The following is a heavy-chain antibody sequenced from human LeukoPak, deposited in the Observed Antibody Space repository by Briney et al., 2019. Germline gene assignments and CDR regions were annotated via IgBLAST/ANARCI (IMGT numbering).Heavy chain of an antibody. CDR2: ISSSSSYI. V-gene: IGHV3-21*01. CDR1: GFTFSSYS. D-gene: IGHD4/OR15-4a*01. CDR3: GRDPRLWWSDDAFDI. Sequence: GGSLRLSCAASGFTFSSYSMNWVRQAPGKGLEWVSSISSSSSYIYYADSVKGRFTISRDNAKNSLYLQMNSLRAEDTAVYYCGRDPRLWWSDDAFDIWGQGTMVTVSS. J-gene: IGHJ3*02.